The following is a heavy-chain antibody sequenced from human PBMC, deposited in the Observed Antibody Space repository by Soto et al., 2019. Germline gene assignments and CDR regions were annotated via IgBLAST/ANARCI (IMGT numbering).Heavy chain of an antibody. CDR1: GFTFSSYA. CDR2: ISGSGGST. CDR3: AKDQRNYYGSGSSGY. V-gene: IGHV3-23*01. Sequence: GGSLRLSCAASGFTFSSYAMSWVRQAPGKGLEWVSAISGSGGSTYYADSVKGRFTISRDNSKNTLYLQMNSLRAEDTAVYYCAKDQRNYYGSGSSGYWGQGTLVTVSS. D-gene: IGHD3-10*01. J-gene: IGHJ4*02.